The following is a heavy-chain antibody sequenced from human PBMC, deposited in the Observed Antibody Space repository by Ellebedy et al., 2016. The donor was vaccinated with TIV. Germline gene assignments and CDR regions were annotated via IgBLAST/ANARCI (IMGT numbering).Heavy chain of an antibody. D-gene: IGHD6-19*01. V-gene: IGHV4-39*01. CDR1: GGSISSSSYY. CDR3: ARQGHSSGWYVGEYYFDY. CDR2: IYYSGST. Sequence: MPSETLSLTCTVSGGSISSSSYYWGWIRQPPWKGLEWIGSIYYSGSTYYNPSLKSRVTISVDTSKNQFSLKLSSVTAADKAVYYCARQGHSSGWYVGEYYFDYWGQGTLVTVSS. J-gene: IGHJ4*02.